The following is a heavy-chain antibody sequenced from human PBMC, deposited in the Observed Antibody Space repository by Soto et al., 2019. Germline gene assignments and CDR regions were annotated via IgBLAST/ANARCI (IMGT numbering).Heavy chain of an antibody. CDR3: ARDSSGYYSIDY. CDR2: IWYDGSNK. CDR1: GFTFSSYG. Sequence: VQLVESGGGVVQPGRSLRLSCAASGFTFSSYGMHWVRQAPGKGLEWVAVIWYDGSNKYYADSVKGRFTISRDNSKNTLYLQMNSLRAEDTAVYYCARDSSGYYSIDYWGQGTLVTVSS. D-gene: IGHD3-22*01. J-gene: IGHJ4*02. V-gene: IGHV3-33*01.